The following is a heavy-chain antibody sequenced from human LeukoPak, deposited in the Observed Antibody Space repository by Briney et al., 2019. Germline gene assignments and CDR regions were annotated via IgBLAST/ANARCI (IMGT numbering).Heavy chain of an antibody. CDR3: ARLKGIFGVVIHNWFDP. J-gene: IGHJ5*02. Sequence: PSETLSLTCAVYGGSFSGYYWSWIRQPPGKGLEWIGEINHSGSTNYNPSLKSRVTISVDTSKNQFSLKLSSVTAADTAVYYCARLKGIFGVVIHNWFDPWGQGTLVTVSS. D-gene: IGHD3-3*01. CDR2: INHSGST. CDR1: GGSFSGYY. V-gene: IGHV4-34*01.